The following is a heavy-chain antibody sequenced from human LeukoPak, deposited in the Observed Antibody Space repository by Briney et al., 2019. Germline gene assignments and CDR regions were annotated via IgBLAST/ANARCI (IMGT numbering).Heavy chain of an antibody. Sequence: GGSLRLSCAASGFTFSSYSMNWVRQAPGKGLEWVSSISSSSSYIYYADSVKGRFTISRDNAKNSLYLQMNSLRAEDTAVYYCARSSDGVVVASMDVWGQGTAVTVS. CDR2: ISSSSSYI. V-gene: IGHV3-21*01. J-gene: IGHJ6*02. CDR1: GFTFSSYS. CDR3: ARSSDGVVVASMDV. D-gene: IGHD2-15*01.